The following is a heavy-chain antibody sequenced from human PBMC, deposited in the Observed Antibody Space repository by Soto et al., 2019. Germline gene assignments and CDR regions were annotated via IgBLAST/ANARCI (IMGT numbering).Heavy chain of an antibody. D-gene: IGHD3-3*01. CDR2: IYYSGST. Sequence: SETLSLTCTVSGGSISSGGYYWSWIRQHPGKGLEWIGYIYYSGSTYYNPPLKSRVTISVDTSKNQFSLKLSSVTAADTAVYYCARGSGVGSGYHFDSRSNWFDPWGQGTLVTVSS. J-gene: IGHJ5*02. CDR3: ARGSGVGSGYHFDSRSNWFDP. V-gene: IGHV4-31*03. CDR1: GGSISSGGYY.